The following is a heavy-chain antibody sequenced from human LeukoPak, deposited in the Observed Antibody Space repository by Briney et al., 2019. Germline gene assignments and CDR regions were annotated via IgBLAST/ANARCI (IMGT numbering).Heavy chain of an antibody. Sequence: ASVKVSCKASGYTFTSYNMHWVRQAPGQGLEWMGIINPSGGSTSYAQKFQGRVTTTADKSTSTAYMELSSLRSEDTAVYYCARLSPPYYDILTGYYSFDYWGQGTLVTVSS. CDR3: ARLSPPYYDILTGYYSFDY. D-gene: IGHD3-9*01. J-gene: IGHJ4*02. V-gene: IGHV1-46*01. CDR2: INPSGGST. CDR1: GYTFTSYN.